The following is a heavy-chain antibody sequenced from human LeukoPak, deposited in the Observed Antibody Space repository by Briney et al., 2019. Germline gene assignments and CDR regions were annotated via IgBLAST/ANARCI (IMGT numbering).Heavy chain of an antibody. Sequence: ASVKVSCKASGYTFTDYYMHWVRQAPGQGLEWMGWINPNSGDTNYAQKFQDRVTMTRDTSISTAYMELSRLRSDDTAVYYCARDTSIRDIVYYYYYMDVWGKGTTVTVSS. CDR1: GYTFTDYY. J-gene: IGHJ6*03. V-gene: IGHV1-2*02. CDR3: ARDTSIRDIVYYYYYMDV. D-gene: IGHD3-16*02. CDR2: INPNSGDT.